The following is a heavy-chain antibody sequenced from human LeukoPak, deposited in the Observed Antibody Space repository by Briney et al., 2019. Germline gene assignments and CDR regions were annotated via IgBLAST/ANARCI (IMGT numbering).Heavy chain of an antibody. Sequence: SGTLSLTCTVSGGSISRYYWSWIRQPPGKGLEWIGYIYYSGSTNYNPSLKSRVTISVDTSKNQFSLKLSSVTAADTAVYYCARDRGYGDFDYWGQGTLVTVSS. J-gene: IGHJ4*02. D-gene: IGHD5-12*01. V-gene: IGHV4-59*01. CDR3: ARDRGYGDFDY. CDR2: IYYSGST. CDR1: GGSISRYY.